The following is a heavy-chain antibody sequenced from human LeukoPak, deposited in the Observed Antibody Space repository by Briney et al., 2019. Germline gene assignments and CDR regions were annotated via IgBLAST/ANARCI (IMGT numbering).Heavy chain of an antibody. Sequence: GESLKISCKGSGYSFTSYWIGWVRQMPGKGLEWMGIIYPGDSDTRYSPSFQGQVTISADKSISTAYLQWSSLKASDTAMYYCARQKYYYDSSGYFFPNDAFDIWGQGTMVTVSS. J-gene: IGHJ3*02. CDR2: IYPGDSDT. D-gene: IGHD3-22*01. CDR1: GYSFTSYW. CDR3: ARQKYYYDSSGYFFPNDAFDI. V-gene: IGHV5-51*01.